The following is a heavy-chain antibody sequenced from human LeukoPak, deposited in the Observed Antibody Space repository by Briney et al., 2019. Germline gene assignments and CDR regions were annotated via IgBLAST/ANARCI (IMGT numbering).Heavy chain of an antibody. CDR2: IYYSGST. D-gene: IGHD4-17*01. Sequence: PSETLSLTCTVSGGSISSSSYYWGWIRQPPGKGLEWIGSIYYSGSTYYNPSLKSRVTISVDTSKNQFSLKLSSVTAADTAVYYCARRDYWGLIDYWGQGTLVTVSS. V-gene: IGHV4-39*01. CDR3: ARRDYWGLIDY. CDR1: GGSISSSSYY. J-gene: IGHJ4*02.